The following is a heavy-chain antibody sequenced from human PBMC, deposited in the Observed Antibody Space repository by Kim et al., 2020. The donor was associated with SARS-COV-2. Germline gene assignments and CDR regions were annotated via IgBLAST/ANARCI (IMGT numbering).Heavy chain of an antibody. D-gene: IGHD2-2*01. Sequence: GGSLRLSCAASGFTFSTYSMNWVRQAPGKGLEWVSYIRGSGATIHYADSVKGRFTISRDNAKNSLYLQMNSLREEDTALYYCTRDPHALDFWGPGTLVTV. J-gene: IGHJ4*02. V-gene: IGHV3-48*02. CDR2: IRGSGATI. CDR3: TRDPHALDF. CDR1: GFTFSTYS.